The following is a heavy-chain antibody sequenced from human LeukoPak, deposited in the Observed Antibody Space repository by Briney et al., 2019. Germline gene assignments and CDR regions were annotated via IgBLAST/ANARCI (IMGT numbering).Heavy chain of an antibody. Sequence: GGSLRLSSAASGFTVSDNFLTWVRQAPGQGLEWVSVIYTGGNTYYADSVKGRFTTSRDNSKNTVYLQMNSLRAEDTAVYYCARDLFSVTRKVGHGMDVWGQGTTVTVSS. CDR1: GFTVSDNF. D-gene: IGHD3-22*01. J-gene: IGHJ6*02. CDR3: ARDLFSVTRKVGHGMDV. V-gene: IGHV3-66*01. CDR2: IYTGGNT.